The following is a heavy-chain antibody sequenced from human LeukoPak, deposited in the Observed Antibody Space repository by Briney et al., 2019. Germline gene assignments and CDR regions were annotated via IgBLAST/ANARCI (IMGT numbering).Heavy chain of an antibody. CDR3: AELGITMIGVV. V-gene: IGHV3-48*03. Sequence: PGGSLRLSCAASGFTFSSYEMNWVRQAPGKGLEWVSYISSSGSTIYYADSVKGRFTTSRDNAKDSLYLQMNSLRAEDTAVYYCAELGITMIGVVWGKGTTVTISS. J-gene: IGHJ6*04. CDR1: GFTFSSYE. D-gene: IGHD3-10*02. CDR2: ISSSGSTI.